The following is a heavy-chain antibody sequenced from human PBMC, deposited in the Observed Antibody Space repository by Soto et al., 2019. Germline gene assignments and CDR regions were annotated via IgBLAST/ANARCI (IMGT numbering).Heavy chain of an antibody. CDR2: ISYSGST. D-gene: IGHD3-10*01. CDR1: GGSIITGRYY. J-gene: IGHJ4*02. Sequence: QVQLQESGPRLVKPSQTLSLTCTVSGGSIITGRYYWSWIRQPPGKGLEWIGYISYSGSTYYNPSLKSRITISIDTSKRQFSLKLTSVTAADTADYDCASNFGESSWAYFDYWGQGTLVTVSS. CDR3: ASNFGESSWAYFDY. V-gene: IGHV4-30-4*01.